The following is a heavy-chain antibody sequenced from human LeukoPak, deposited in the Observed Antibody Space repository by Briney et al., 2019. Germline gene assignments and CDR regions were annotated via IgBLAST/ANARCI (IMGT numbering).Heavy chain of an antibody. J-gene: IGHJ1*01. D-gene: IGHD4-17*01. CDR2: IYPGDSDT. V-gene: IGHV5-51*01. Sequence: GESLNISCKGSGFSFSDYWIGWVRQMPGKGLELMGIIYPGDSDTRYRPSFQGQVTISADKSITTAYLQWSSLKASDTAMYYCARLHGDYAYFQPWGQGTLVTVSS. CDR1: GFSFSDYW. CDR3: ARLHGDYAYFQP.